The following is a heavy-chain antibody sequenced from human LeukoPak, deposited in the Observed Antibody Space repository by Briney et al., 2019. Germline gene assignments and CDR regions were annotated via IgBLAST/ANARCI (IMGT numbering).Heavy chain of an antibody. CDR3: ARQSSTSCYRD. V-gene: IGHV4-38-2*01. CDR1: GYSISSGYY. CDR2: IYHSGST. J-gene: IGHJ4*02. Sequence: SETLSLTCAVSGYSISSGYYWGWIRQPPGKGLEWIGSIYHSGSTYYTPSLKSRVTISVDTSKNQFSLKLSSVTAADTAVYYCARQSSTSCYRDWGQGTLVTVSS. D-gene: IGHD2-2*02.